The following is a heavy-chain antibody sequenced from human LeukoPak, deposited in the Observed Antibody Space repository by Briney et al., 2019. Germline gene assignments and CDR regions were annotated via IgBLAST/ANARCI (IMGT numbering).Heavy chain of an antibody. Sequence: QPGGSLRLSCAASGFTFSDYYMSWIRQAPGKGLEWVGFIRSKAYGGTTEYAASVKGRFTISRDDSKSIAYLQTKSLKTEDTAVYYCTRVKVAASSPFLYMDVWGKGTTVTISS. J-gene: IGHJ6*03. V-gene: IGHV3-49*03. CDR1: GFTFSDYY. CDR2: IRSKAYGGTT. CDR3: TRVKVAASSPFLYMDV. D-gene: IGHD6-13*01.